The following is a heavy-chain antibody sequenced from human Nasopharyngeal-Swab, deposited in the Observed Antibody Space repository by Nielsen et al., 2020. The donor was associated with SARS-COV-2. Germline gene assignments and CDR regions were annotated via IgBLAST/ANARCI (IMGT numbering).Heavy chain of an antibody. CDR2: IYYSGST. Sequence: SETLSLTCTVSGGSISSSSYYWGWTRQPPGKGLEWIGSIYYSGSTYYNPSLKSRVTISVDTSKNQFSLKLSSVTAADTAVYYCAATSVLRFLEWLNNGFDPWGQGTLVTVSS. CDR1: GGSISSSSYY. V-gene: IGHV4-39*01. D-gene: IGHD3-3*01. J-gene: IGHJ5*02. CDR3: AATSVLRFLEWLNNGFDP.